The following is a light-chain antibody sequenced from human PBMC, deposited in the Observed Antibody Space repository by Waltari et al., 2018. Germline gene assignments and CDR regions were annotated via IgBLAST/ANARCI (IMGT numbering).Light chain of an antibody. Sequence: EIVLTQSPGTASLSPGERVTLSCRASPTVGSSSLAWYPQKPGQAPRLVIYRASRRATGIPDRFSGSGSGTDFSLTISRLEPEDCAVYYCQQHGTLPATFGQGTKVEIK. J-gene: IGKJ1*01. CDR2: RAS. CDR1: PTVGSSS. CDR3: QQHGTLPAT. V-gene: IGKV3-20*01.